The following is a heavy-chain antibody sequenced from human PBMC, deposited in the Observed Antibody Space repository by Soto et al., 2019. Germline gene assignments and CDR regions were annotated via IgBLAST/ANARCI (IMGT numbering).Heavy chain of an antibody. D-gene: IGHD3-3*01. J-gene: IGHJ5*02. Sequence: GGSLRLSCAASGFTFSSYAMHWVRQAPGKGLEWVAVISYDGSNKYYADSVKGRFTISRDNSKNTLYLQMNSLRAEDTAVYYCARDVAHTIFGVVTNWFDPWGQGTLVTVSS. CDR3: ARDVAHTIFGVVTNWFDP. CDR1: GFTFSSYA. CDR2: ISYDGSNK. V-gene: IGHV3-30-3*01.